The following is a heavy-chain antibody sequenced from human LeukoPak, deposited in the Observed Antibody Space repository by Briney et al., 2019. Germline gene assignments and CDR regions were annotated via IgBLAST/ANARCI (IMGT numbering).Heavy chain of an antibody. J-gene: IGHJ5*02. D-gene: IGHD3-16*01. Sequence: SETLSLTCTVSGGSITITNYYWGWIRQPPGKGLEWVGNIYYDGSTYYNPSLKSRVTISLDTSRSRFSLRLSSVTAADTGVYYCARDGGTRLGFDPWGQGTLVTVSS. CDR1: GGSITITNYY. CDR2: IYYDGST. CDR3: ARDGGTRLGFDP. V-gene: IGHV4-39*07.